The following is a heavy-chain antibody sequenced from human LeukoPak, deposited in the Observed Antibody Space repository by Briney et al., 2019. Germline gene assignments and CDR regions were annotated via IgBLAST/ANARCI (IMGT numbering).Heavy chain of an antibody. D-gene: IGHD1-26*01. CDR1: GYTFTSSY. V-gene: IGHV1-18*01. Sequence: GASVTVSCMASGYTFTSSYINWVRQAPGQRLEWMGWISAYNSRTNYAQKFQGRVTMTTDSSTSTAYMDLTSLRSDDTAVYYCARGGTYYPCIDYWGQGTLVTVSS. CDR3: ARGGTYYPCIDY. CDR2: ISAYNSRT. J-gene: IGHJ4*02.